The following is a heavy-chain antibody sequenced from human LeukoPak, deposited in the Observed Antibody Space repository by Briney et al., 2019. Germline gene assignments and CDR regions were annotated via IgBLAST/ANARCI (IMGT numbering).Heavy chain of an antibody. J-gene: IGHJ4*02. CDR3: AREGPGFDY. V-gene: IGHV1-18*01. Sequence: ASVKVSCKASGYTFTSYGISWVRPAPGQGLEWMGWINTNNGNTNYAQKVQGRVTMTTDTSTSTAYMELRSLRYDDTAVYYCAREGPGFDYWGQGTLITVSS. CDR1: GYTFTSYG. CDR2: INTNNGNT.